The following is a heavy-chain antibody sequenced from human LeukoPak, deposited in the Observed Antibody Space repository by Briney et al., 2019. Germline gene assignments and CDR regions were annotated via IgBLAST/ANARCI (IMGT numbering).Heavy chain of an antibody. J-gene: IGHJ5*02. V-gene: IGHV1-3*01. CDR1: GYIFTNYA. D-gene: IGHD3-10*01. CDR2: ISAYNGNT. Sequence: ASVKVSCKASGYIFTNYAFHWVRQAPGHRLEWMGWISAYNGNTNYAQKFQERVTITRDMSTSTAYMELSSLRSEDTAVYYCAATRRDGSGSYYGGNWFDPWGQGTLVTVSS. CDR3: AATRRDGSGSYYGGNWFDP.